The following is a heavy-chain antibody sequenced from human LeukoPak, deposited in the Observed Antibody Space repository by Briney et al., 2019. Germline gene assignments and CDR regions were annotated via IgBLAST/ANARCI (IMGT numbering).Heavy chain of an antibody. CDR3: ASGVVVAATQRFDY. D-gene: IGHD2-15*01. Sequence: SVKVSCKASGGTFSSYAISWVRQAPGQGLEWKGGIIPIFGTGNYAQKFQGRVTITADESTSTAYMELSSLRSEDTAVYYCASGVVVAATQRFDYWGQGTLVTVSS. CDR1: GGTFSSYA. J-gene: IGHJ4*02. V-gene: IGHV1-69*01. CDR2: IIPIFGTG.